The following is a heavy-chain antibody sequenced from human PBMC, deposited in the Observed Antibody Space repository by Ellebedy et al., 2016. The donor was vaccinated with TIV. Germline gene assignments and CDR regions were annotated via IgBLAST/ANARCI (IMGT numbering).Heavy chain of an antibody. Sequence: GGSLRLSXAASGFTFSSYAMSWVRQAPGKGLEWVSAISGSGGSTYYADSVKGRFTISRDNSKNTLYLQMNSLRAEDTAVYYCAKTAGYSSSWYVDYFDYWGQGTLVTVSS. D-gene: IGHD6-13*01. J-gene: IGHJ4*02. CDR3: AKTAGYSSSWYVDYFDY. CDR1: GFTFSSYA. CDR2: ISGSGGST. V-gene: IGHV3-23*01.